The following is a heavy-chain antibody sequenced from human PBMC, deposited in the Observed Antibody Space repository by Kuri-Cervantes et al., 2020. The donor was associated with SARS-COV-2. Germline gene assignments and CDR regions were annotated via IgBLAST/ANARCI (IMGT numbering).Heavy chain of an antibody. V-gene: IGHV1-69*13. D-gene: IGHD2-15*01. Sequence: SVKVSCKASGGTFSSYAISWVRQAPGQGLEWMGGIIPIFGTANYAQKFQGRVTITADESTSTAYMELSSLRSEDTAVYFCARFGDCPGSSRTNCWFDPWGQGTLVTVSS. J-gene: IGHJ5*02. CDR2: IIPIFGTA. CDR3: ARFGDCPGSSRTNCWFDP. CDR1: GGTFSSYA.